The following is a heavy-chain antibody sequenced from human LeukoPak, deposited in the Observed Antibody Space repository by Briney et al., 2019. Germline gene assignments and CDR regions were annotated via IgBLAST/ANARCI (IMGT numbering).Heavy chain of an antibody. J-gene: IGHJ4*02. CDR1: GFTFSSYA. CDR3: AKVKYSSGWSLDY. Sequence: GGSLRLSCAASGFTFSSYAMSWVRQAPGKVLEWVSAISGSGGSTYYADSVKGRFTISRDNSKNTLYLQMNSLRAEDTAVYYCAKVKYSSGWSLDYWGQGTLVTVSS. CDR2: ISGSGGST. V-gene: IGHV3-23*01. D-gene: IGHD6-19*01.